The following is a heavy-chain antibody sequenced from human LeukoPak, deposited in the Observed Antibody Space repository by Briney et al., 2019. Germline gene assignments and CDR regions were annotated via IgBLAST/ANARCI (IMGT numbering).Heavy chain of an antibody. J-gene: IGHJ4*02. CDR2: INYSGST. V-gene: IGHV4-59*05. CDR1: GGSISSYY. CDR3: ARGVGARVSNLDY. D-gene: IGHD1-26*01. Sequence: SETLSLTCTVSGGSISSYYWSWIRQPPGKGLEWIGSINYSGSTYYNPSLQSRVTLSVDTSKNQFSLKLSSVTAADTAVYYCARGVGARVSNLDYWGQGTLVTVSS.